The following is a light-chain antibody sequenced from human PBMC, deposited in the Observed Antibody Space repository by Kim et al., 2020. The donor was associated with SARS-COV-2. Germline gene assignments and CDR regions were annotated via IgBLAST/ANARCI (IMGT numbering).Light chain of an antibody. CDR1: HSISSSY. V-gene: IGKV3-20*01. Sequence: QGERATLSCRANHSISSSYLAWYQQKTGQAPRLLIYGAASRAAAIPDRLRGSGSGTDFTLNISRLEPEDFAVYYCQEHGNAPLTFGEGTKVDIK. CDR2: GAA. CDR3: QEHGNAPLT. J-gene: IGKJ4*01.